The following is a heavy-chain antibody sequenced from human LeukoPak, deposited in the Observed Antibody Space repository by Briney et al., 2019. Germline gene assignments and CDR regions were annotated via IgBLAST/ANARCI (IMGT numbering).Heavy chain of an antibody. Sequence: GGSLRLSCAASGFTFDDYAMHWVRQAPGKGLEWVSGISWNSGSTYYADSVKGRFTISRDNSKNTLYLQMNSLRAEDTAVYYCARGSGSYDYWGQGTLVTVSS. V-gene: IGHV3-9*01. J-gene: IGHJ4*02. CDR3: ARGSGSYDY. CDR2: ISWNSGST. D-gene: IGHD1-26*01. CDR1: GFTFDDYA.